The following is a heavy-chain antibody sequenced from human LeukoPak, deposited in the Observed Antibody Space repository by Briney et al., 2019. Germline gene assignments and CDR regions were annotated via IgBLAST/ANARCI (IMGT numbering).Heavy chain of an antibody. D-gene: IGHD3-22*01. J-gene: IGHJ4*02. CDR2: IKQDGSEK. CDR1: GFTFSSYW. CDR3: ARHYYDNSDYYPYYLDY. V-gene: IGHV3-7*01. Sequence: GGSLRLSCAASGFTFSSYWMSWVRQAPGKGLEWVANIKQDGSEKDYVDSVKGRLTISRDNAKNSLYLQMNSLRAEDTAVYYCARHYYDNSDYYPYYLDYWGQGTLVTVSS.